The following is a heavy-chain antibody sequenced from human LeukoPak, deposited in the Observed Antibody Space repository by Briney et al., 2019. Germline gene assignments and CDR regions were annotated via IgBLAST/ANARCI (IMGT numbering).Heavy chain of an antibody. CDR3: AKDQGYYDSSGNFDY. D-gene: IGHD3-22*01. J-gene: IGHJ4*02. Sequence: GGSLRLSCAASGFTFSSYEMNWVRQAPGKGLEWVSYISSSGSTIYYADSVKGRFTISRDNSKNTLYLQMNSLRAEDTAVYYCAKDQGYYDSSGNFDYWGQGTLVTVSS. CDR1: GFTFSSYE. V-gene: IGHV3-48*03. CDR2: ISSSGSTI.